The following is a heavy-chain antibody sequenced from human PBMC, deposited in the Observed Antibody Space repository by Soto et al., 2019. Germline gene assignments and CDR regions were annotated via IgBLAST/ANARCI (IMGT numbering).Heavy chain of an antibody. CDR3: ARESQSSGWSWFDY. V-gene: IGHV1-46*01. CDR2: INPSGGST. CDR1: GYTFTNYY. D-gene: IGHD6-19*01. Sequence: ASVKVSCKASGYTFTNYYIHWVRQAPGQGLEWMGMINPSGGSTSYTRRFQGRVTLTRDTSTSTVYMELSSLRSEDTAVYYCARESQSSGWSWFDYWGQGTLVTVSS. J-gene: IGHJ4*02.